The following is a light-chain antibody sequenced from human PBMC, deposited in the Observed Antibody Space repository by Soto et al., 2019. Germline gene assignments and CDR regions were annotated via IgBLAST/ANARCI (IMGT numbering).Light chain of an antibody. J-gene: IGKJ1*01. CDR2: GTS. CDR3: HQYNGWPRT. Sequence: EIVMTQSPVTLSVSPWGRATLSCRASQNISRSLAWYQQKPGQGPSLLIYGTSTRAGGVPARFSGGGSGTEFTLTITSLQSEDVAVYYCHQYNGWPRTFGQGTKVDI. V-gene: IGKV3-15*01. CDR1: QNISRS.